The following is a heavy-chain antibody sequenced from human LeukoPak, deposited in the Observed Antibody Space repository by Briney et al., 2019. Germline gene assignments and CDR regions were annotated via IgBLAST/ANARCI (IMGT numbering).Heavy chain of an antibody. CDR2: INHSGST. J-gene: IGHJ5*02. CDR1: GGSFSGYY. CDR3: ARRSVGVPADIRLQERRFYNWFDP. D-gene: IGHD2-2*02. Sequence: PSETLSLTCAVYGGSFSGYYWSWIHQPPGKGLEWIGEINHSGSTNYNPSLKRGVTISVDTSKNQCSLKLSSVTAADTAVYYCARRSVGVPADIRLQERRFYNWFDPWGQGTLVTVSS. V-gene: IGHV4-34*01.